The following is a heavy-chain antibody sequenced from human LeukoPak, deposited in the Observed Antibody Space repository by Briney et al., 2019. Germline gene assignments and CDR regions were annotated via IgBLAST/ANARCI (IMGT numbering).Heavy chain of an antibody. V-gene: IGHV4-4*07. CDR1: GGSISGHY. Sequence: KPSETLSLTCTVSGGSISGHYWTWIRQPAGRGLEWIGRIYSSGSTYYNPSLMSQVTISLDTSNNPFSLRVTSVTAADTAVYYCARGKEMTAVAGYYSFDYWGQGTLVSVSS. J-gene: IGHJ4*02. CDR2: IYSSGST. D-gene: IGHD6-19*01. CDR3: ARGKEMTAVAGYYSFDY.